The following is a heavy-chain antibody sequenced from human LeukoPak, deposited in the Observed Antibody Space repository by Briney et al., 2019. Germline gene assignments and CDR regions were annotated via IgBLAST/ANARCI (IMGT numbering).Heavy chain of an antibody. CDR2: INPNIGGT. J-gene: IGHJ3*02. D-gene: IGHD1-26*01. CDR3: ATVGAGLNDAFDI. Sequence: GASVKVSXKASGYTFTGYYMHWVRQAPGQGLEWMGRINPNIGGTNYAQKFQGRVTMTRDTSISTIYMELSRLRSDDTAVYYCATVGAGLNDAFDIWGQGTMVTVSS. V-gene: IGHV1-2*06. CDR1: GYTFTGYY.